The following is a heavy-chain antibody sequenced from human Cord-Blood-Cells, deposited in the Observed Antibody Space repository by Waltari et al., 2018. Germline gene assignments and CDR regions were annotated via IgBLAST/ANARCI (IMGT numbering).Heavy chain of an antibody. CDR2: NNHRGST. D-gene: IGHD2-21*02. CDR3: ARGPNIVVVTVPFDY. CDR1: GGSVSGYY. Sequence: QVQLQQWGAGRLKPSETVSPTAPVYGGSVSGYYWRWIRQPPGKGLEWIGENNHRGSTNYNPSLKSRVTISVDTSKNQFSLKLSSVTAADTAVYYCARGPNIVVVTVPFDYWGQGTLVTVSS. J-gene: IGHJ4*02. V-gene: IGHV4-34*01.